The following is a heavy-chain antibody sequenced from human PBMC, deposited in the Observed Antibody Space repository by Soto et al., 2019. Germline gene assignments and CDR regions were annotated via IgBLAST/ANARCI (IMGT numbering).Heavy chain of an antibody. CDR3: AKSDYYDSSGSFYDAFDI. Sequence: GGSLRLSCAASGFTFSSYAMSWVRQAPGKGLEWVSAISGSGGSTYYADSVKGRFTISRDNSKNTLYLQMNSLRAEDTAVYYCAKSDYYDSSGSFYDAFDIWGQGTMVTV. V-gene: IGHV3-23*01. CDR2: ISGSGGST. CDR1: GFTFSSYA. J-gene: IGHJ3*02. D-gene: IGHD3-22*01.